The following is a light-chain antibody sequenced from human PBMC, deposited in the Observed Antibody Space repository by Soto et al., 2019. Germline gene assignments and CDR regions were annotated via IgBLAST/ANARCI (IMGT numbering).Light chain of an antibody. CDR3: QQYYASPRP. CDR1: QSVTTY. CDR2: GAS. Sequence: EIVLTQSPDTLSLSPVERATLSCRASQSVTTYLAWYQHRPGQTPRLLIYGASYRATGIPDRFFGSGSGTDFTLTITRLEPEDFAMYYCQQYYASPRPFGQGTKVEVK. V-gene: IGKV3-20*01. J-gene: IGKJ1*01.